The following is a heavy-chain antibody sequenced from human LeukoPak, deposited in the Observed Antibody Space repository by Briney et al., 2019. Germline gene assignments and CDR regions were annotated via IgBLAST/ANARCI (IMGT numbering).Heavy chain of an antibody. D-gene: IGHD5-18*01. CDR1: GYTFSSYW. J-gene: IGHJ4*02. V-gene: IGHV5-51*01. Sequence: GESLKISCKGSGYTFSSYWIGWVRQMPGKGLEWMGIIYPGDSDTRYRPSFQGQVTISADKSISTAYLQWSSLKASDTAMHYCARQADKDMDQYYFDYWGQGTLVTVSS. CDR2: IYPGDSDT. CDR3: ARQADKDMDQYYFDY.